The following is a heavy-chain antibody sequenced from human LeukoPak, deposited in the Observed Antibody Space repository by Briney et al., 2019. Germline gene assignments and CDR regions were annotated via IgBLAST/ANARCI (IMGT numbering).Heavy chain of an antibody. CDR3: AREPSDNWQREDL. Sequence: PSETLSLTCTVSGGSISSYYWSWIRQPPGKGLEWIGYIYYSGSTNYNPSLKSRVTISVDTSKNQFSLKLSSVTAADTAVYYCAREPSDNWQREDLWGRGTLVIVSS. CDR1: GGSISSYY. V-gene: IGHV4-59*01. CDR2: IYYSGST. D-gene: IGHD5-24*01. J-gene: IGHJ5*02.